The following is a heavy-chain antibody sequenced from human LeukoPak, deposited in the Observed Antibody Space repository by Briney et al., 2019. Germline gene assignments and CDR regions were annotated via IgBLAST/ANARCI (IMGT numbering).Heavy chain of an antibody. CDR2: ISYDGSNK. CDR1: GFTFSSYA. D-gene: IGHD5-24*01. Sequence: GRSLRLSCAASGFTFSSYAMHWVRQAPGKGLEWVAVISYDGSNKYYADSVKGRFTISRDNSKNTLYLQMNSLRAEDTAVYYCARAGGGYNSWYFDYWGQGTLVTVSS. CDR3: ARAGGGYNSWYFDY. V-gene: IGHV3-30-3*01. J-gene: IGHJ4*02.